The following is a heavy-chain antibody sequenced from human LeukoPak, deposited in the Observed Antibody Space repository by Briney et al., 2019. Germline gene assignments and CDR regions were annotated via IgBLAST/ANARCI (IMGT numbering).Heavy chain of an antibody. D-gene: IGHD3-10*01. CDR1: GGTFSSYA. CDR2: IIPIFGTA. J-gene: IGHJ6*02. V-gene: IGHV1-69*06. CDR3: AREGGAGGPGDMVRADYGMDV. Sequence: ASVKVSCKASGGTFSSYAISWVRQAPGQGLEWMGGIIPIFGTANYAQKFQGRATITADKSTSTAYMELSSLRSEDTAVYYCAREGGAGGPGDMVRADYGMDVWGQGTTVTVSS.